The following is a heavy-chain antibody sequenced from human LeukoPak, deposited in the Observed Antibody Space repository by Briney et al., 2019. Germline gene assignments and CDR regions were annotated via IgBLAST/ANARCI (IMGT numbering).Heavy chain of an antibody. CDR1: GGSISSSSYY. V-gene: IGHV4-39*07. CDR2: IYYSGST. J-gene: IGHJ6*03. CDR3: ARNMGEKVVVAATRPSYYYYMDV. Sequence: SETLSLTCTVSGGSISSSSYYWGWIRQPPGKGLEWIGSIYYSGSTYYNPSLKSRATISVDTSKNQFSLKLSSVTAADTAVYYCARNMGEKVVVAATRPSYYYYMDVWGKGTTVTVSS. D-gene: IGHD2-15*01.